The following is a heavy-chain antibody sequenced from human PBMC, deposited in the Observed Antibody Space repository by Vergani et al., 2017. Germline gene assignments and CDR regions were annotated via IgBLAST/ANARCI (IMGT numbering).Heavy chain of an antibody. Sequence: VQLLESGPGLVKPSETLSLTCTVSGGSISSYYWSWIRQPPGKGLEWIGYIYYSGSTNYNPSLKSRVTISVDTSKNQFSLKLSSVTAADTAVYYCARAGYSSGWYWYFDLWGRGTLVTVSS. CDR2: IYYSGST. D-gene: IGHD6-19*01. CDR3: ARAGYSSGWYWYFDL. V-gene: IGHV4-59*01. J-gene: IGHJ2*01. CDR1: GGSISSYY.